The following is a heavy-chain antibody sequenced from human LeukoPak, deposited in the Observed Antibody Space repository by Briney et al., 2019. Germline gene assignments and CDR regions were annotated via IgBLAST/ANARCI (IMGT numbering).Heavy chain of an antibody. J-gene: IGHJ4*02. V-gene: IGHV3-7*01. CDR1: GFTISSYW. CDR3: ARDRGRTWTDS. D-gene: IGHD3/OR15-3a*01. CDR2: INQDGSKK. Sequence: GGSLGLSCAASGFTISSYWMSWGRQPPRRGVEGVANINQDGSKKYYVDSVKGRFTISRDSAENSLYLQMNSLRDEDTAVYYCARDRGRTWTDSWGQGTLVTVSS.